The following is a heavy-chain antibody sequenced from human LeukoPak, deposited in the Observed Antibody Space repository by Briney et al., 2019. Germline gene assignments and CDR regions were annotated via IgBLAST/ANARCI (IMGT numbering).Heavy chain of an antibody. V-gene: IGHV3-9*01. D-gene: IGHD2-2*01. CDR2: ITWNSHSI. CDR3: AKDISVGIVAEPVAMVSPLDV. J-gene: IGHJ3*01. Sequence: GGSLRPSCAASGFTFDDYDMHWVRQAPGKGLEWVSGITWNSHSIAYADSVKGRFTISRDNAKNSLYLQMNSPRAEDTALYYCAKDISVGIVAEPVAMVSPLDVWGQGTMVTVSS. CDR1: GFTFDDYD.